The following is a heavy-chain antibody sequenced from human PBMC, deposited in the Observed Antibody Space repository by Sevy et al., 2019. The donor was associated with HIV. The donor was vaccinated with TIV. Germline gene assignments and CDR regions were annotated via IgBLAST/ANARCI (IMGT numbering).Heavy chain of an antibody. J-gene: IGHJ4*02. CDR2: FDTEDGER. D-gene: IGHD2-15*01. Sequence: ASVKVSCKVSGYTLTQLSMHCVRQAPGKGLEWMGSFDTEDGERIYAQKFQGRITMTEDTSTDTAYMDLSSLKSDDTAVYYCATTREYYQGKSGYFDYWGQGALVTVSS. V-gene: IGHV1-24*01. CDR1: GYTLTQLS. CDR3: ATTREYYQGKSGYFDY.